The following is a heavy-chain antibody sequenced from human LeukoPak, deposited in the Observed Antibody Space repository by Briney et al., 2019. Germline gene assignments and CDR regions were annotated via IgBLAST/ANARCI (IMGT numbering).Heavy chain of an antibody. CDR3: AKVGITMVRGVIITFFDY. V-gene: IGHV3-23*01. Sequence: GGSLRLSCAASGFTFSSYAVDWVRQAPGKGLEWVSTISGGGGTTYYTDSVKGRFTISRDNSKNTLYLQMNSLRAEDTAVYYCAKVGITMVRGVIITFFDYWGQGTLVTVSS. J-gene: IGHJ4*02. D-gene: IGHD3-10*01. CDR2: ISGGGGTT. CDR1: GFTFSSYA.